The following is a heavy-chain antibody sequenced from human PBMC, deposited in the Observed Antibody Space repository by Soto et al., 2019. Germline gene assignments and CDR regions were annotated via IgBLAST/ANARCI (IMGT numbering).Heavy chain of an antibody. CDR1: GFTFISYW. V-gene: IGHV3-74*01. Sequence: PWGSLRLSCAASGFTFISYWIHFFRQSPLKWLVWVSRINSDGSSTSYADSVKGRFTISRDNAKNTLYLQMNSLRAEDTAVYYCAVSYYYDSSGYWSFYYYYGMDVWGQGTTVTVSS. J-gene: IGHJ6*02. CDR3: AVSYYYDSSGYWSFYYYYGMDV. D-gene: IGHD3-22*01. CDR2: INSDGSST.